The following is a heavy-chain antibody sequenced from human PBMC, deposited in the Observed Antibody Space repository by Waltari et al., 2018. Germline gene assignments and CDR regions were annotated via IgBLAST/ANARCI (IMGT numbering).Heavy chain of an antibody. CDR2: IDYDGSA. D-gene: IGHD2-21*01. CDR3: ARGFAVLATGGDAFDI. CDR1: GGSFGNYY. J-gene: IGHJ3*02. V-gene: IGHV4-59*01. Sequence: QVQLQESGPGLVKPSETLSLTCTVSGGSFGNYYWSWIRQPPGKGLEWIGFIDYDGSANYTPSRKSRVTISLDTAKSQFSLKLSSVTAADTAVYYCARGFAVLATGGDAFDIWGQGTLVTVSS.